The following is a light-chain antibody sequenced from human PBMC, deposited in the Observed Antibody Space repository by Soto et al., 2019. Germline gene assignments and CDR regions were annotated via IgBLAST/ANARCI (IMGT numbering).Light chain of an antibody. CDR3: SSYTSSSTLVV. CDR1: SSDVGGYNY. V-gene: IGLV2-14*01. J-gene: IGLJ2*01. CDR2: EVS. Sequence: QSALTQPASVSGSPGQSITSSCTGTSSDVGGYNYVYWYQQHPGKAPKLMIYEVSNRPSGVSNRFSGSKSGNTASLTISGLQAEDEADYYGSSYTSSSTLVVFGGGTKLTVL.